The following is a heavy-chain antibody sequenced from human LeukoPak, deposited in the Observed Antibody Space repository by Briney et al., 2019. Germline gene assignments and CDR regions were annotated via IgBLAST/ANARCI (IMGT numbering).Heavy chain of an antibody. V-gene: IGHV3-7*01. CDR2: IKQDGSDK. CDR3: GGVIPVDNDHEEVGGYLQH. CDR1: GFTFSRYW. D-gene: IGHD1-14*01. J-gene: IGHJ1*01. Sequence: QSGGSLRLSCAASGFTFSRYWMSWVRQAPGKGLEWVANIKQDGSDKYYVDSVKGRFTISRDNSKNSLYLQMNILRAEDTTVYYWGGVIPVDNDHEEVGGYLQHWGQGTLVIVSS.